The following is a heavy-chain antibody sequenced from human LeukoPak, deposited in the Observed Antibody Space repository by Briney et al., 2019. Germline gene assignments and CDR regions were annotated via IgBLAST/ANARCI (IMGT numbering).Heavy chain of an antibody. CDR3: AKDYRGSGSSFDY. CDR2: ISGSGGST. J-gene: IGHJ4*02. D-gene: IGHD3-22*01. CDR1: GFTFSSYA. V-gene: IGHV3-23*01. Sequence: GGSLRLSCAASGFTFSSYAMSWVRQAPGKGLEWVSAISGSGGSTYYTDSVKGRFTISRDNSKNTLYLQMNSLRAEDTAVYYCAKDYRGSGSSFDYWGQGTLVTVSS.